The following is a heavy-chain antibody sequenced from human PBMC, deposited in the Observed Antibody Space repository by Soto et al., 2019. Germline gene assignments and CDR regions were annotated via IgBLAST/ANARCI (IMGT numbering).Heavy chain of an antibody. CDR3: VRYPDGGPIDY. Sequence: PGGSLRLSCAASGFTFSSSAIHWVRQASGKGLEWVSRIKSRADNYATGYAASVKGRFTISRDDSKNTAFLQMNSLRTEDTAVYYCVRYPDGGPIDYWGQGTLATVSS. CDR1: GFTFSSSA. CDR2: IKSRADNYAT. J-gene: IGHJ4*02. D-gene: IGHD6-25*01. V-gene: IGHV3-73*01.